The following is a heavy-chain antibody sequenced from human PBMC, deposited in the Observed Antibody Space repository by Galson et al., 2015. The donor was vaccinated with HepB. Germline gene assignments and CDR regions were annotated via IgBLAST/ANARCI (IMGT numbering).Heavy chain of an antibody. CDR1: GFTFSSYA. CDR3: ARDGGDSSSPRSAFDY. D-gene: IGHD6-6*01. J-gene: IGHJ4*02. CDR2: ISYDGSNK. Sequence: SLRLSCAASGFTFSSYAMHWVRQAPGKGLEWVAVISYDGSNKYYADSVKGRFTISRDNSKNTLYLQMNSLRAEDTAVYYCARDGGDSSSPRSAFDYWGQGTLVTVSS. V-gene: IGHV3-30-3*01.